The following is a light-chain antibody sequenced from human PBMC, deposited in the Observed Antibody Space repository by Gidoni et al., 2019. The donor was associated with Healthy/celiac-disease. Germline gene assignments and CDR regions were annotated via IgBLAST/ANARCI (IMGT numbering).Light chain of an antibody. CDR2: AAS. CDR1: QGISNY. J-gene: IGKJ3*01. Sequence: IQMTQSPSSLSASVGDRVTITCRASQGISNYLAWYQQKPGKVPKLLIYAASTLQSGVPSRFSGSGSGTDFTLTISRLQPEDVATYYCQKYNSAPWTFGPGTKVDIK. CDR3: QKYNSAPWT. V-gene: IGKV1-27*01.